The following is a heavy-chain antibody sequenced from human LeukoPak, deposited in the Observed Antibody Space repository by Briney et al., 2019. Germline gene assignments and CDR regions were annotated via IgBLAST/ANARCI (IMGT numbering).Heavy chain of an antibody. CDR2: ISWNSGSI. J-gene: IGHJ4*02. CDR1: GFTFDDYA. Sequence: GGSLRLSCAASGFTFDDYAMHWVRQAPGKGLEWVSGISWNSGSIGYADSVKGRFTISRDNAKNSLYLQMNSLRAEDTALYYCAKDRGYSYGYDIDFDYWGPGTLVTVSS. V-gene: IGHV3-9*01. D-gene: IGHD5-18*01. CDR3: AKDRGYSYGYDIDFDY.